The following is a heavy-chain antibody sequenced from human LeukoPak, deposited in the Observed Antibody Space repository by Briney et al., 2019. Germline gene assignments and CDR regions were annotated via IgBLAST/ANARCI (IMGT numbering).Heavy chain of an antibody. J-gene: IGHJ6*03. V-gene: IGHV1-18*01. D-gene: IGHD6-13*01. CDR1: GYTFTSYG. CDR2: ISAYNGNT. Sequence: ASVKVSCKASGYTFTSYGISWVRQAPGQGLEWMGWISAYNGNTNYAQKLQGRVTMTTDTSTSTAYMELRSLRSEDTAVYYCARVVGLTGYSSSWYSGYYYYMDVWGKGTTVTVSS. CDR3: ARVVGLTGYSSSWYSGYYYYMDV.